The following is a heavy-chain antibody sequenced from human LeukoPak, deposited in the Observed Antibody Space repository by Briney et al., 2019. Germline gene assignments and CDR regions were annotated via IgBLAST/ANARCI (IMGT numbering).Heavy chain of an antibody. CDR3: AKDGMGSGSYYRYYYYYYMDV. D-gene: IGHD3-10*01. CDR2: ISYDGSNK. CDR1: GFTFSSYG. J-gene: IGHJ6*03. Sequence: GRSLRLSCAASGFTFSSYGMHWVRQAPGKGLEWVAVISYDGSNKYYADSVKGRFTISRDNSKNTLYLQMNSLRAEDTAVYYCAKDGMGSGSYYRYYYYYYMDVWGKGTTVTVSS. V-gene: IGHV3-30*18.